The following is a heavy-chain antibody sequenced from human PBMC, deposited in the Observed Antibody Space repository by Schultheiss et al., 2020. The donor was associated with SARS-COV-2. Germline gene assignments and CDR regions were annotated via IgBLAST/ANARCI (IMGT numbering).Heavy chain of an antibody. CDR3: ARGRVSAIDYYYYMDV. D-gene: IGHD2-8*01. CDR1: GITFSKHA. Sequence: GGSLRLSCTVSGITFSKHAVTWVRQAPGKGLEWVSSISGSGARTYYADSLKGRFTISRDNSMNTLYLQMNSLRAEDTAVYYCARGRVSAIDYYYYMDVWGKGTTVTVSS. CDR2: ISGSGART. V-gene: IGHV3-23*01. J-gene: IGHJ6*03.